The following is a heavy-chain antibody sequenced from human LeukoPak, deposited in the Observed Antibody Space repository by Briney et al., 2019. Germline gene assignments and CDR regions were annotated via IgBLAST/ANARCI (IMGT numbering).Heavy chain of an antibody. CDR2: ISGSGGST. CDR1: GFTFSSYA. CDR3: AKDGGPYCTGGVRYTGLFDY. V-gene: IGHV3-23*01. J-gene: IGHJ4*02. D-gene: IGHD2-8*02. Sequence: GGSLRLSCAASGFTFSSYAMSWVRQAPGKGLEWVSAISGSGGSTYCADSVKGRFTISRDNSKNTLYLQMNSLRAEDTAVYYCAKDGGPYCTGGVRYTGLFDYWGQGTLVTVSS.